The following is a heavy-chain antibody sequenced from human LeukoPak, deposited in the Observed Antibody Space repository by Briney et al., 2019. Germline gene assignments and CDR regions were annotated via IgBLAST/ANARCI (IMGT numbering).Heavy chain of an antibody. CDR2: INTDGSST. J-gene: IGHJ6*03. Sequence: GGSLRLSCAASGFTFSIDWMHFVRQAPGKGLVWVSRINTDGSSTSYADSVKGRFTISRDNAKNTLYLQMNSLRAEDTAVYYCARDRYDFWSGYGDYYYMDVWGKGTTVTVSS. CDR3: ARDRYDFWSGYGDYYYMDV. CDR1: GFTFSIDW. V-gene: IGHV3-74*01. D-gene: IGHD3-3*01.